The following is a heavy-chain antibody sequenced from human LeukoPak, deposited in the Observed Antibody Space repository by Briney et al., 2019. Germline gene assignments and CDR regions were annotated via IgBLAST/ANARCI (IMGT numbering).Heavy chain of an antibody. J-gene: IGHJ6*02. Sequence: KPSETLSLTCTVSGDSISNYYWSWLRQPPGKGLEWIGYIHYGGSTNYRPSLKSRVTISVDTSKNQFSLKLSSVTAADTAVYYCARGPGYDDNTGYAFQMDVWGQGTTVTVSS. CDR2: IHYGGST. CDR3: ARGPGYDDNTGYAFQMDV. CDR1: GDSISNYY. D-gene: IGHD3-22*01. V-gene: IGHV4-59*01.